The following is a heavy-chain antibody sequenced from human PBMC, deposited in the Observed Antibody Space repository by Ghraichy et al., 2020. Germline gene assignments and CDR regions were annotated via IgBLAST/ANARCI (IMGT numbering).Heavy chain of an antibody. J-gene: IGHJ5*02. CDR1: GGSISSGGYS. D-gene: IGHD2-2*01. Sequence: TLSLTCAVSGGSISSGGYSWSWIRQPPGKGLEWIGYIYHSGSTYYNPSLKSRVTISVDRSKNQFSLKLSSVTAADTAVYYCASYNTYCSSTSCPEGWFDPWGQGTLVTVSS. V-gene: IGHV4-30-2*01. CDR2: IYHSGST. CDR3: ASYNTYCSSTSCPEGWFDP.